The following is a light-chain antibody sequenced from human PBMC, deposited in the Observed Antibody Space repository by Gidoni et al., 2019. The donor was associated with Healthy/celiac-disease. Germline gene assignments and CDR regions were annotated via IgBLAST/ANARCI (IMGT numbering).Light chain of an antibody. J-gene: IGKJ2*01. V-gene: IGKV1-39*01. CDR2: AAS. CDR1: QSISSY. CDR3: QQGYSTLPYT. Sequence: DIQMTQSPSSLSASVGDRVTITCRASQSISSYLNWYKQKPGKAPKLLIYAASSLQSGVPSRFSGSGSGTDFTLTISSLQPEDFATYYCQQGYSTLPYTFGQGTKLEIK.